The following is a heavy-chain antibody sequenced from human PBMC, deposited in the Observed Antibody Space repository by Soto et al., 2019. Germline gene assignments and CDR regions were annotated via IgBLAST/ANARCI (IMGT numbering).Heavy chain of an antibody. Sequence: QVQLVQSGAEVKKPWASVKVSCKASGYAFTQYEIGWVRQAPGQGLEWMGWISPYSGNTNYAQKLQGRVTMTTDTSMSTGYMELRSLRSDDTAVYYCVRFASSGWYTGGYWGQGTLVTVSS. V-gene: IGHV1-18*01. D-gene: IGHD6-19*01. CDR3: VRFASSGWYTGGY. CDR1: GYAFTQYE. CDR2: ISPYSGNT. J-gene: IGHJ4*02.